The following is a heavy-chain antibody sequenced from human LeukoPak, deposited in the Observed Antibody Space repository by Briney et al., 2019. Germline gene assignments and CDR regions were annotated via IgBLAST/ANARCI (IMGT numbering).Heavy chain of an antibody. CDR2: IYYSGST. V-gene: IGHV4-59*01. D-gene: IGHD3-16*01. Sequence: PSETLSLTCTVSGGSISSYYWSWIRQPPGKGMEWIGYIYYSGSTNYNPSLKSRVTISVDTYKNQFSLKLSSVTAADTAVYYCARAAGGYYYYYMDVWGKGTTVTVSS. CDR3: ARAAGGYYYYYMDV. CDR1: GGSISSYY. J-gene: IGHJ6*03.